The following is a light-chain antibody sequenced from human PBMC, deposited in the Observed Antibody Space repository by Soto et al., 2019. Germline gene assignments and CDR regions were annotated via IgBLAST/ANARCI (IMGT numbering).Light chain of an antibody. CDR3: ATWDDSLTGPV. Sequence: QSVLTQPPSASGTPGQRVTISCSGSSSNIEGNDVYWYQQLPGAAPTLLIYRNNQRPSGVPGRFSAFKSGASVYLTIRGLRTEDEAEYYCATWDDSLTGPVFGGGTQLTVL. CDR1: SSNIEGND. CDR2: RNN. V-gene: IGLV1-47*01. J-gene: IGLJ7*01.